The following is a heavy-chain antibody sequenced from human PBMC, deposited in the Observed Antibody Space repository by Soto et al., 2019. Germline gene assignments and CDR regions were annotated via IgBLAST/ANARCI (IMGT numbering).Heavy chain of an antibody. CDR1: DGSISNFY. V-gene: IGHV4-59*01. CDR2: IFSSGNT. CDR3: ARAPMVLTRSYFDS. J-gene: IGHJ4*02. D-gene: IGHD3-22*01. Sequence: PSETLSLTCTVSDGSISNFYWSWIRQPPGKGLECIGYIFSSGNTNYNPSLKIRVSISVDTSKNQFSLYLTSVTAADTAVYYCARAPMVLTRSYFDSWGQGTPVTVSS.